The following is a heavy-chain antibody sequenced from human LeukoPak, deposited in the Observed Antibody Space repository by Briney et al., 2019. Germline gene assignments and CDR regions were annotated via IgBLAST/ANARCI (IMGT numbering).Heavy chain of an antibody. D-gene: IGHD1-7*01. Sequence: GGSLRLSCAASGFTFSSYGMHWVRQAPGKGLEWVAVISYDGSNKYYADSVKGRFTISRDNSKNTLYLQMNSLRAEDTAVYYCAKVETGTTSGTYYYGMDVWGQGTTVTASS. V-gene: IGHV3-30*18. CDR2: ISYDGSNK. CDR1: GFTFSSYG. J-gene: IGHJ6*02. CDR3: AKVETGTTSGTYYYGMDV.